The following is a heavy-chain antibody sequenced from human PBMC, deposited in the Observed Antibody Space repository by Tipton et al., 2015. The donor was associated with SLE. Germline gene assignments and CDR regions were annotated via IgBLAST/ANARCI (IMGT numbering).Heavy chain of an antibody. V-gene: IGHV3-48*03. J-gene: IGHJ4*02. CDR3: ARAGYSSGWYGDYFDY. CDR2: ISSSGSTI. Sequence: SLRLSCAASGFTFSSYEMNWVRQAPGKGLEWVSYISSSGSTIYYADSVKGRFTISRDNAKNSLYLQMNSLRAEDTAVYYCARAGYSSGWYGDYFDYWGQGTLVTVSS. CDR1: GFTFSSYE. D-gene: IGHD6-19*01.